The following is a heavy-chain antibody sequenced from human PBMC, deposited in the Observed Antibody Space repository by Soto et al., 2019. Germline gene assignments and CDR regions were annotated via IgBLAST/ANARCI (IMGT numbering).Heavy chain of an antibody. CDR2: INQDGTEK. CDR3: ARHGGYSFEL. D-gene: IGHD2-21*02. V-gene: IGHV3-7*03. Sequence: GGSLRLSCTSSGFTFSNYWMSWVRQAPGKGLEWVANINQDGTEKYYVDSVKGRFTISRDNAKNSLYLQMNSLTAADTAVYYCARHGGYSFELWGQGSLVTVSS. CDR1: GFTFSNYW. J-gene: IGHJ4*02.